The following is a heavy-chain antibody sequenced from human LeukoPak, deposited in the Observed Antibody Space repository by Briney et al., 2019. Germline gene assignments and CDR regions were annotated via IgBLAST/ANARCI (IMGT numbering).Heavy chain of an antibody. CDR2: IRSSGDST. Sequence: GGSLRLSCAASGFTFKTYAMSWVRQAPGKGLEWVSSIRSSGDSTYYADSVKGRFTISRDNSRNTLYLQMNSLRAEDTAVYYRAKEVRESAWFYFDYWGQGTLATVSS. CDR1: GFTFKTYA. J-gene: IGHJ4*02. CDR3: AKEVRESAWFYFDY. D-gene: IGHD3-10*01. V-gene: IGHV3-23*01.